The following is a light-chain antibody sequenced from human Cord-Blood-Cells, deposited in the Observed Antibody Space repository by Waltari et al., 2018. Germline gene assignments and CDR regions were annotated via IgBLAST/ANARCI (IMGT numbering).Light chain of an antibody. CDR1: QSVSSSY. CDR3: QQYGSSPPT. J-gene: IGKJ1*01. CDR2: GAT. V-gene: IGKV3-20*01. Sequence: EIVLTQSPGTLSLSPGDRGPLSCRASQSVSSSYLAWYQQKPGQAPRLLIYGATSRATGIPDRFSGSGSGTDFTLTISRLEPEDFAVYYYQQYGSSPPTFGLGTKVEIK.